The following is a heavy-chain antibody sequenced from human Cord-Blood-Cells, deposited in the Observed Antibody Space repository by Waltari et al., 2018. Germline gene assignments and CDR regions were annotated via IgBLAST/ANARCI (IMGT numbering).Heavy chain of an antibody. CDR2: ISYDGSNK. Sequence: VQLVESGGGVVQPGRSLRLSCAASGFPISSYAMHWVRQAPGKGLGWVAVISYDGSNKYYADSVKGRFTISRDNSKNTLYLQMNSLRAEDTAVYYCARAGGGILTGNDYWGQGTLVTVSS. CDR1: GFPISSYA. D-gene: IGHD3-9*01. CDR3: ARAGGGILTGNDY. J-gene: IGHJ4*02. V-gene: IGHV3-30-3*01.